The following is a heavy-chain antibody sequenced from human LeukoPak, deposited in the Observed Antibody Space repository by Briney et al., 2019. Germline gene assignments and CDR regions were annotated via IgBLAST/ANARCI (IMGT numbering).Heavy chain of an antibody. Sequence: SVKVSCKASGGTFSSYAISWVRQAPGQGLEWRGRIIPIFGTANYAQKFQGRVTITTDESTSTAYMELSSLRSEDTAVYYCARGGIVGAKIDYWGQGTLVTVSS. D-gene: IGHD1-26*01. CDR1: GGTFSSYA. CDR3: ARGGIVGAKIDY. V-gene: IGHV1-69*05. CDR2: IIPIFGTA. J-gene: IGHJ4*02.